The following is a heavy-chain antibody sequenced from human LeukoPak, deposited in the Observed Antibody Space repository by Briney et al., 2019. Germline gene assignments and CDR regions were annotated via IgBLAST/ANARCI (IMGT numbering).Heavy chain of an antibody. V-gene: IGHV1-69*13. Sequence: SVTVSCTASGYTFTSYAMNWVRQAPGQGLEWMGGIIPIFGTANYAQKLQGRVTITAAESTRTAYMEVRTLRSEDTAIYYCARGSGETGGYYYVYWGRGTPVTVSS. J-gene: IGHJ4*02. CDR1: GYTFTSYA. CDR2: IIPIFGTA. CDR3: ARGSGETGGYYYVY. D-gene: IGHD3-22*01.